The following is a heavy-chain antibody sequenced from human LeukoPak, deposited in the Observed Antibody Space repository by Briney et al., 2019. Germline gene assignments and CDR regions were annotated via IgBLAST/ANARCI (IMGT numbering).Heavy chain of an antibody. D-gene: IGHD4-23*01. CDR2: INSDGSST. V-gene: IGHV3-74*01. CDR1: GFTFSSYW. CDR3: AGSYGGNTIDY. J-gene: IGHJ4*02. Sequence: GGSLRLSCAASGFTFSSYWMHWVRQAPGKGLVWVSRINSDGSSTSYADSVKGRFTISRDNAKNSLYLQMNSLRAEDTAVYYCAGSYGGNTIDYWGQGTLVTVSS.